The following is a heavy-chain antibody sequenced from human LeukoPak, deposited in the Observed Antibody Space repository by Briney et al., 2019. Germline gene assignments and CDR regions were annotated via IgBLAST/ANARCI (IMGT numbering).Heavy chain of an antibody. Sequence: SETLSLTCTVSGGPVSSYYWSWIRQPPGKGLEWIGYIYYSGSTNYNPSLKSRVTISVDTSKNQFSLKLSSVTAADTAVYYCARDLGYWGQGTLVTVSS. CDR2: IYYSGST. CDR1: GGPVSSYY. J-gene: IGHJ4*02. CDR3: ARDLGY. V-gene: IGHV4-59*02.